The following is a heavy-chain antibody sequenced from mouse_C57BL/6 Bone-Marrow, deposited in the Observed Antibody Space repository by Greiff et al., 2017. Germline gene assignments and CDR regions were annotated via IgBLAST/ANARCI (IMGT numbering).Heavy chain of an antibody. CDR2: INPNNGGT. J-gene: IGHJ3*01. D-gene: IGHD2-3*01. CDR3: ARDYDGYYGFAY. CDR1: GYTFTDYY. Sequence: EVQLQQSGPELVKPGASVKISCKASGYTFTDYYMNWVKQSHGKSLEWIGDINPNNGGTSYNQKFKGKATLTVDKASSTSYIELHSLTSEDAAVYYCARDYDGYYGFAYWGQGTTVTVSA. V-gene: IGHV1-26*01.